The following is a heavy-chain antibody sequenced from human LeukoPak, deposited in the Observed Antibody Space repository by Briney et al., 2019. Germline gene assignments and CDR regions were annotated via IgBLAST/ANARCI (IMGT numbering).Heavy chain of an antibody. Sequence: GASVKVSCEASGYTFTSYDINWVRQATGQGLEWMGWMNPNSGNTGYAQKFQGRVTITRNTSISTAYMELSSLRSEDTAVYYCARVHSSAYYYYMDVWGKGTTVTVSS. D-gene: IGHD6-13*01. CDR1: GYTFTSYD. V-gene: IGHV1-8*03. CDR2: MNPNSGNT. J-gene: IGHJ6*03. CDR3: ARVHSSAYYYYMDV.